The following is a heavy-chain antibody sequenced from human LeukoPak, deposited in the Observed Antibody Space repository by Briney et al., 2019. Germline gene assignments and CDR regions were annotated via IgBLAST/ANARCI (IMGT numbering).Heavy chain of an antibody. CDR1: GFTLTTYF. Sequence: GGSLRLSCAASGFTLTTYFMHWVRQAPGQGLVWVSRLNSDGSTHYADSVKGRFTISRDGAKNTLYLQMNSLRAEDTAVYYCARSSGWYDHWGQGTLVTVSS. CDR3: ARSSGWYDH. V-gene: IGHV3-74*01. J-gene: IGHJ5*02. D-gene: IGHD3-22*01. CDR2: LNSDGST.